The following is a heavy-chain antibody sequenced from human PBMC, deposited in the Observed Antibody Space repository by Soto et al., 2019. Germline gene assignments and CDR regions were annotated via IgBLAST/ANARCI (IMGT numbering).Heavy chain of an antibody. CDR2: VIPLLDAS. CDR1: GATFNDYT. V-gene: IGHV1-69*08. D-gene: IGHD2-15*01. Sequence: QVQLVQSGAEVKNPGSSVRISCAVSGATFNDYTFTWVRRAPGQGLEWMGRVIPLLDASNYAEKFQDRVTITADRSTSTVYMELSGLKSEDSAIYYCASGKSQMTQDRMGFYYYMDVWGKGTTVTVSS. CDR3: ASGKSQMTQDRMGFYYYMDV. J-gene: IGHJ6*03.